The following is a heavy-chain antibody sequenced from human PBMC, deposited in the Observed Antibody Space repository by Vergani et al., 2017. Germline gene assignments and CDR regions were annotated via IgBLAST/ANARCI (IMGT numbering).Heavy chain of an antibody. V-gene: IGHV1-18*01. Sequence: QVQLVQSGAEVKKPGSSVKVSCKASGGTFTSYGISWVRQAPGQGMEWVGWISASNGNTNYAQKLQGRFTMTTDTSTSTAYMELRSLISDDTAVYYCARVPVAAPHGMDVWGQGTTVTGSS. J-gene: IGHJ6*02. CDR3: ARVPVAAPHGMDV. D-gene: IGHD6-19*01. CDR1: GGTFTSYG. CDR2: ISASNGNT.